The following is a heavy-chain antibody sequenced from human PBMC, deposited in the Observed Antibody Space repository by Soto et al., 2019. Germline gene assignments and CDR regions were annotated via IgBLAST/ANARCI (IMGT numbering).Heavy chain of an antibody. D-gene: IGHD6-6*01. CDR1: GFTFNSYA. Sequence: GGSLRLSCAASGFTFNSYAMTWVRQAPGKGLEWVSSISGSGEVTFYAASVKGRFTISRDNSKITFFLQLNSLRAEDTGLYYCAKYRSTSSGAEGFDFWGQGALVTVSS. CDR2: ISGSGEVT. CDR3: AKYRSTSSGAEGFDF. J-gene: IGHJ4*02. V-gene: IGHV3-23*01.